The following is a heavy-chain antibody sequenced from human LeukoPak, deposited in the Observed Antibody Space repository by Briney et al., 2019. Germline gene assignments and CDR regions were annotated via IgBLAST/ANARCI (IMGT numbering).Heavy chain of an antibody. D-gene: IGHD5/OR15-5a*01. CDR1: GYTFTGYY. CDR2: MNPHSGGT. Sequence: GASVKVSFKASGYTFTGYYMHWVRQAPGQGLEWMGWMNPHSGGTNYAQNFQGRVTMTRDTSISTAYMELSGLRSDDTAVYFCARDFGVSTILGGDFWGQGTLVTVSS. J-gene: IGHJ4*02. V-gene: IGHV1-2*02. CDR3: ARDFGVSTILGGDF.